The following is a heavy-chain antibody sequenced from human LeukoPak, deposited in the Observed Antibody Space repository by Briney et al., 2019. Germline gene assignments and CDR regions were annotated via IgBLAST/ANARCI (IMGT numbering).Heavy chain of an antibody. CDR3: ARDRTYYYGSGSSNWFDP. D-gene: IGHD3-10*01. V-gene: IGHV4-59*01. J-gene: IGHJ5*02. CDR2: IYYSGST. Sequence: SETLPLTCTVSGGSISSYYWSWIRQPPGKGLEWIGYIYYSGSTNYNPSLKSRVTISVDTPKNQFSLKLSSVTAADTAVYYCARDRTYYYGSGSSNWFDPWGQGTLVTVSS. CDR1: GGSISSYY.